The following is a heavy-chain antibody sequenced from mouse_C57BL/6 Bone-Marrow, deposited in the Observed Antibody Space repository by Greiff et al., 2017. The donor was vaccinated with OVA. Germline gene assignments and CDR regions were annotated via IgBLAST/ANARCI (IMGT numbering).Heavy chain of an antibody. CDR2: IWGVGST. CDR1: GFSLTSYG. D-gene: IGHD2-5*01. Sequence: VQVVESGPGLVAPSQSLSITCTVSGFSLTSYGVDWVRQSPGKGLEWLGVIWGVGSTNYNSALKSRLSISKDNSKSQVFLKMNSLQTDDTAMYYCATSEVTTSYFDYWGQGATLTVSS. V-gene: IGHV2-6*01. J-gene: IGHJ2*01. CDR3: ATSEVTTSYFDY.